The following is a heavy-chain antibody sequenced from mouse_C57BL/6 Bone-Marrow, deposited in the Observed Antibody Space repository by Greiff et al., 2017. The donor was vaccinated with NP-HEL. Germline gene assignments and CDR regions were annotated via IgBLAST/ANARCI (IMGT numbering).Heavy chain of an antibody. Sequence: QVQLQQSGPELVKPGASVKISCKASGYAFSSSWMNWVKQRPGKGLEWIGRIYPGDGDTNYNGKFKGKATLTADKSSSTAYMPLSSLTSENSAVYFGARRDYGSIRYYYAMDYWGQGTSVTVSS. CDR3: ARRDYGSIRYYYAMDY. CDR2: IYPGDGDT. V-gene: IGHV1-82*01. CDR1: GYAFSSSW. J-gene: IGHJ4*01. D-gene: IGHD1-1*01.